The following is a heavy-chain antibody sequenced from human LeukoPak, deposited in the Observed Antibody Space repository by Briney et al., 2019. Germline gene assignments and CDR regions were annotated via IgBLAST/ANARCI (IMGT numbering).Heavy chain of an antibody. D-gene: IGHD2-2*01. V-gene: IGHV2-70*11. CDR1: GFSLSTSGMC. CDR3: ARPRYCSTTSDTYFDY. J-gene: IGHJ4*02. Sequence: SGPTLVNPTQTDTLTYTFSGFSLSTSGMCVSWIRQPPGKTREWLARIDWDDDKYYSTSMKTRLTICKDTSKNQVVLTMTHMDPVDTATYYCARPRYCSTTSDTYFDYWGQGTLVTVSS. CDR2: IDWDDDK.